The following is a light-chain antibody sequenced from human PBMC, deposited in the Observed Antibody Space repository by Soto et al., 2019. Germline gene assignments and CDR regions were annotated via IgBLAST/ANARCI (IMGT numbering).Light chain of an antibody. CDR1: SSNIGSNT. J-gene: IGLJ2*01. Sequence: QLVLTQPPSASGTPGRRVVISCSGSSSNIGSNTVNWYQQLPGTAPKLLIYSNDQRPSAVPGRFSGSKSGTSASLAISGLLSEDEADYYCATWDDSLNVVFGGGTKLTVL. CDR3: ATWDDSLNVV. V-gene: IGLV1-44*01. CDR2: SND.